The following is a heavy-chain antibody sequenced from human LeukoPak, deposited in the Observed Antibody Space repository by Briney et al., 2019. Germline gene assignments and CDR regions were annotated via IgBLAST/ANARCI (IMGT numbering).Heavy chain of an antibody. CDR1: GGSFSGYY. J-gene: IGHJ6*03. Sequence: SETLSLTCAVYGGSFSGYYWSWIRQPPGKGLEWIGYIYTSGSTNYNPSLKSRVTISVDTSKNQFSLKLSSVTAADTAVYYCARQIYNWNYAYYYYMDVWGKGTTVTVSS. D-gene: IGHD1-7*01. V-gene: IGHV4-4*09. CDR2: IYTSGST. CDR3: ARQIYNWNYAYYYYMDV.